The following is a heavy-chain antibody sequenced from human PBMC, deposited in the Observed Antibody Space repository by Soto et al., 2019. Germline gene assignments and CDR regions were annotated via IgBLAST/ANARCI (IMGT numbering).Heavy chain of an antibody. CDR3: ARAGGLGAVAVDY. Sequence: QLQLQESGSGLVKPSQTLSLTCAVAGGSISSGGYSWSWIRQPPGKGLEWIGYIYHSGSTYYNPSLKSRVTISVDRSKNQFSLKLSSVTATDTAVYYCARAGGLGAVAVDYWGQGTLVTVSS. CDR2: IYHSGST. V-gene: IGHV4-30-2*01. D-gene: IGHD6-19*01. CDR1: GGSISSGGYS. J-gene: IGHJ4*02.